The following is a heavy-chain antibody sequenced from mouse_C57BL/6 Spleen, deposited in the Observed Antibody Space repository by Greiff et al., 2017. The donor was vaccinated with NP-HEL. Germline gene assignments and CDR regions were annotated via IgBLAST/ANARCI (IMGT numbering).Heavy chain of an antibody. CDR3: ARFLDYYGSPYAMDY. Sequence: VQLQQSGAELARPGASVKMSCKASGYTFTSYTMHWVKQRPGQGLEWIGYINPSSGYTKYNQKFKDKATLTADKSSSTAYMQLSSLTSEDSAVYYCARFLDYYGSPYAMDYWGQGTSVTVSS. V-gene: IGHV1-4*01. CDR1: GYTFTSYT. J-gene: IGHJ4*01. CDR2: INPSSGYT. D-gene: IGHD1-1*01.